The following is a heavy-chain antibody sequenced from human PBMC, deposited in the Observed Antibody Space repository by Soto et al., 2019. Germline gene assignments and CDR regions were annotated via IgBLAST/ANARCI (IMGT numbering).Heavy chain of an antibody. V-gene: IGHV4-38-2*02. CDR3: ARDGDFEYVWGSYRPPPFDF. Sequence: SETLSLTCTVSGYSISSGHFWGWIRQPPGKGLEWIGSSDHSGSTYVNPSPKSRVTISVDTSKNQFSLRLSSVTAADTAVYYCARDGDFEYVWGSYRPPPFDFWGHGVLVTVSS. CDR2: SDHSGST. D-gene: IGHD3-16*02. CDR1: GYSISSGHF. J-gene: IGHJ4*01.